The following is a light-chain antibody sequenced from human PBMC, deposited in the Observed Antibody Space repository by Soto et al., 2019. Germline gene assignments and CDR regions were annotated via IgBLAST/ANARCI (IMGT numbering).Light chain of an antibody. J-gene: IGKJ5*01. CDR1: QGIGSY. V-gene: IGKV1-9*01. CDR2: AAS. CDR3: QQLNGYPVT. Sequence: DIQLTQSPSFLSASVGDRVTITCRASQGIGSYLAWYQQKPGKAPKLLIYAASTLQSGVPSRFSGSGSGTEFTLTISSLQPVDFATYYCQQLNGYPVTFGQGTRLEIK.